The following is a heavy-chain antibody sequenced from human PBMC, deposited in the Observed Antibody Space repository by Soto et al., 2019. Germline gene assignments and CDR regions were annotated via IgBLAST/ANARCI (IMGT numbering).Heavy chain of an antibody. V-gene: IGHV1-18*04. CDR2: ISAYNGNT. CDR3: ARDLLRFLEWPYYYYGMDV. J-gene: IGHJ6*02. D-gene: IGHD3-3*01. Sequence: GASVKVSCKASGYTFTSYGISWVRQAPGQGLEWMGWISAYNGNTNYAQKLQGRVTMTTDTSTSTAYMELRSLRSDDTAVYYCARDLLRFLEWPYYYYGMDVWGQGTTVTVSS. CDR1: GYTFTSYG.